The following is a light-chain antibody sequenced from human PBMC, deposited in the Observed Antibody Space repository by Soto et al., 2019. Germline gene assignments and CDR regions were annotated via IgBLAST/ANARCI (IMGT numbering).Light chain of an antibody. CDR2: GIS. CDR1: QSVSNRF. Sequence: ESVLTQSPGTLSLSPGERATLSCRTSQSVSNRFFAWYQLKPGQAPRLLIYGISSRATGIPDRFSGSWSGTDFTLTISRLEPEDFVMYYCQQYSTLPHTFGQGTRLEVK. CDR3: QQYSTLPHT. V-gene: IGKV3-20*01. J-gene: IGKJ2*01.